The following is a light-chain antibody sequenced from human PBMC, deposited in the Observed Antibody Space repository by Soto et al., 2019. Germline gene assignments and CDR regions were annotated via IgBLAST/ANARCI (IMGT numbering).Light chain of an antibody. CDR1: SSNIGAGYD. Sequence: QSVLTQPPSVSGAPGQRVTISCTGSSSNIGAGYDVHWYQQLPGTAPKLLIYGNSNRHSGVPDRFSGSKSGTSASLAITGLQAEDEADYCRQSYDGSLSYVFGTGTKVTVL. V-gene: IGLV1-40*01. CDR3: QSYDGSLSYV. CDR2: GNS. J-gene: IGLJ1*01.